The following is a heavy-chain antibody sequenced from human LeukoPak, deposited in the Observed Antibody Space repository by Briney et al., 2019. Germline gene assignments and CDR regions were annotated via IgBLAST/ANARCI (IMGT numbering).Heavy chain of an antibody. Sequence: SPSETLSLTCTVSGASIRSSYYWTWIRQSPGKGLEWIGSIYWTGSTYYSPSLRSRLTTSVDTAKNQFTLNLRQATAADTAVFFCATSEQMALFVGDWGQGTLVTVSS. CDR3: ATSEQMALFVGD. CDR2: IYWTGST. D-gene: IGHD5-24*01. CDR1: GASIRSSYY. J-gene: IGHJ4*02. V-gene: IGHV4-39*01.